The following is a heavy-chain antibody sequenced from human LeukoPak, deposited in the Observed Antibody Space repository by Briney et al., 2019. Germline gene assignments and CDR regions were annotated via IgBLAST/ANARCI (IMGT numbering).Heavy chain of an antibody. Sequence: AAQTLSLTCAVSGDSISSGGYSWSWIRQPAGKGLEWIGRIYTSGSTNYNPSLKSRVTISVATSKNQFSLKLSSVTAADTAVYYCARTRSYPFDYWGQGTLVTVSS. J-gene: IGHJ4*02. CDR3: ARTRSYPFDY. CDR1: GDSISSGGYS. V-gene: IGHV4-61*02. D-gene: IGHD5-18*01. CDR2: IYTSGST.